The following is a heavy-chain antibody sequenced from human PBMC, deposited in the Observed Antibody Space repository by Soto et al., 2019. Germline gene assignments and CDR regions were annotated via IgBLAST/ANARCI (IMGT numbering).Heavy chain of an antibody. CDR3: ARGRVRIAARPEHWFDP. J-gene: IGHJ5*02. D-gene: IGHD6-6*01. V-gene: IGHV6-1*01. CDR1: GDSVSSNSAA. Sequence: PSQTLSVTCAISGDSVSSNSAAWNWIRQPPSRGLEWLGRTYYGSKWYNDYAVSVKSRITITPDTSKNQVSLQLNSVTPEDTAVYYCARGRVRIAARPEHWFDPWGQGTLVTVSS. CDR2: TYYGSKWYN.